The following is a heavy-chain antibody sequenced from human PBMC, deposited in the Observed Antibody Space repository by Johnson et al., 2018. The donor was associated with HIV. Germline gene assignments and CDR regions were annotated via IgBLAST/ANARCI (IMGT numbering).Heavy chain of an antibody. D-gene: IGHD2-15*01. Sequence: QVQLVESGGGLVKAGGSLRLSCAASGFTFSDHYMTWIRQAPGKGLECISSISSSGTSVYYADSVKGRFTISRDNAKNSLYLQMNSLRAEDTALYYCAREGGYCSGGSCVNAFDIWGQGTMVTVSS. J-gene: IGHJ3*02. CDR2: ISSSGTSV. V-gene: IGHV3-11*01. CDR1: GFTFSDHY. CDR3: AREGGYCSGGSCVNAFDI.